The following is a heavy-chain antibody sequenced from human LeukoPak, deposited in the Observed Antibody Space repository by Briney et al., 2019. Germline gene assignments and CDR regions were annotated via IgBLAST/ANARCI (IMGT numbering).Heavy chain of an antibody. CDR2: IIPILGIA. V-gene: IGHV1-69*04. Sequence: GASVKVSCKASGGTFSSYAISWLRQAPGQGLEWMGRIIPILGIANYAQKFQGRVTITADKSTSTAYMELSSLRSEDTAVYYCAGTKDVIVVVIPRAFDIWGQGTMVTVSS. J-gene: IGHJ3*02. CDR1: GGTFSSYA. D-gene: IGHD3-22*01. CDR3: AGTKDVIVVVIPRAFDI.